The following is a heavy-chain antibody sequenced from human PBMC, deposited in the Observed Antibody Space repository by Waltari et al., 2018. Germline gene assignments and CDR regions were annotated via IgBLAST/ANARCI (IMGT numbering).Heavy chain of an antibody. V-gene: IGHV1-2*02. J-gene: IGHJ4*02. CDR2: INPNSGGT. Sequence: QVQLVQSGAEVKKPGASVKVSCKASGYTFTGYYMPWVPKAPGQGLEWMGWINPNSGGTNYAQKFQGRVTMTRDTSISTAYMELSRLSSDDTAVYYCARWGGYCSGGSCHEGDWGQGTLVTVSS. CDR3: ARWGGYCSGGSCHEGD. D-gene: IGHD2-15*01. CDR1: GYTFTGYY.